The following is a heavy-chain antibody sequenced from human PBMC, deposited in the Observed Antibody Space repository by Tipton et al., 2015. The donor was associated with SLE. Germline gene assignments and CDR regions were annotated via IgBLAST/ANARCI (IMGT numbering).Heavy chain of an antibody. CDR2: IKSKTAGGTT. CDR3: TTGRTL. V-gene: IGHV3-15*01. D-gene: IGHD3/OR15-3a*01. J-gene: IGHJ3*01. Sequence: GSLRLSCAASEFTFSRYDMNWVRQAPGKGLEWVGRIKSKTAGGTTDYAAPVKGRFSISRDDSKDTLYLQMDSLKTEDTAVYYCTTGRTLWGQGTLVSVSS. CDR1: EFTFSRYD.